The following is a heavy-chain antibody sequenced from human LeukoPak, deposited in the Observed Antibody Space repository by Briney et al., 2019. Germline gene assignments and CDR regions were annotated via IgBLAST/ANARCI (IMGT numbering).Heavy chain of an antibody. D-gene: IGHD3-16*02. CDR1: GGSISSSSYY. CDR3: ARMPYDYVWGSYRTHFDY. CDR2: IYYSGST. J-gene: IGHJ4*02. Sequence: SETLSLTCTVSGGSISSSSYYWGWIRQPPGKGLEWIGSIYYSGSTYYNPSLKSRVTISVDTSKNQFSLKLSSVTAADTAVYYRARMPYDYVWGSYRTHFDYWGQGTLVTVSS. V-gene: IGHV4-39*01.